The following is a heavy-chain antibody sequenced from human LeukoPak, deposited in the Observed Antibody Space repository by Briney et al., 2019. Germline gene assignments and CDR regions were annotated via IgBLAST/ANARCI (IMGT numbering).Heavy chain of an antibody. Sequence: PGGSLRLSCAASGFSVSSNYMSWVRQAPGKGLEWVSYISSSSSTIYYADSVKGRFTISRDNAKNSLYLQMNSLRDEDTAVYYCARHSSPGCSSTSCPRGFDYWGQGTLVTVSS. CDR1: GFSVSSNY. CDR3: ARHSSPGCSSTSCPRGFDY. V-gene: IGHV3-48*02. D-gene: IGHD2-2*01. CDR2: ISSSSSTI. J-gene: IGHJ4*02.